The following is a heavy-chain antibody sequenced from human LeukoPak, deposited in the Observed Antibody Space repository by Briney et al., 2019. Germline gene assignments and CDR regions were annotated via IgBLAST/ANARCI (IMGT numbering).Heavy chain of an antibody. V-gene: IGHV3-21*04. CDR3: AKDGLAPRAPGRYNWFDP. CDR1: GFSFSRSS. J-gene: IGHJ5*02. D-gene: IGHD2-15*01. CDR2: ISVGDRPYT. Sequence: GGSLRLSCAASGFSFSRSSIIWFRQAPGKGLEWVSSISVGDRPYTYYADSLKGRFTISRDNARNLVNLQMNSLRAEDTAVYYCAKDGLAPRAPGRYNWFDPWGQGTLVTVSS.